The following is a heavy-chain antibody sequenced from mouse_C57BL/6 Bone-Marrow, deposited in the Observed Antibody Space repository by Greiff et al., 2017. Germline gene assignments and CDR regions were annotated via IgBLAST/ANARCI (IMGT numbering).Heavy chain of an antibody. D-gene: IGHD1-1*01. J-gene: IGHJ3*01. CDR1: GFTFSSYA. CDR3: SRDLYHA. Sequence: EVMLVESGGGLVKPGGSLKLSCAASGFTFSSYAMSWVRQTPEKRLEWVATISDGSSYTYYPDNVKGRFTISRDNAKNNLYLQMSHLKSEDTAMYYCSRDLYHAGGQGTLVTVAA. V-gene: IGHV5-4*01. CDR2: ISDGSSYT.